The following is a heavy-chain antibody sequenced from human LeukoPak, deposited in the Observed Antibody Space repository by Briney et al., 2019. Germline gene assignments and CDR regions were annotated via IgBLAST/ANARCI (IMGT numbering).Heavy chain of an antibody. D-gene: IGHD4-17*01. CDR2: IIPILGIA. V-gene: IGHV1-69*04. J-gene: IGHJ6*02. CDR3: AREPASVGDYNYYYGMDV. Sequence: SVKVSCKASGGTFSSYAISWVRQAPGQGLEWMGRIIPILGIANYAQKFQGRVTITADKSTSTAYMELSSLRSEDTAVYYCAREPASVGDYNYYYGMDVWGQGTTVTVSS. CDR1: GGTFSSYA.